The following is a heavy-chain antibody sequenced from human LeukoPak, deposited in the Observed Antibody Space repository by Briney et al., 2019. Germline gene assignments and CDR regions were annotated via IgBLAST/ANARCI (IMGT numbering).Heavy chain of an antibody. J-gene: IGHJ6*03. Sequence: PSETLSLTCAVSGGSISSSSHYWGWIRQAPGKRLECIGTIYYSRSSYYNPSLKSRVTMSVDTSKNQFSLRLSSVTAADTAVYYCARLPAITTYYYYYMDVWGQGTRVTVSS. CDR1: GGSISSSSHY. D-gene: IGHD5-12*01. CDR3: ARLPAITTYYYYYMDV. CDR2: IYYSRSS. V-gene: IGHV4-39*01.